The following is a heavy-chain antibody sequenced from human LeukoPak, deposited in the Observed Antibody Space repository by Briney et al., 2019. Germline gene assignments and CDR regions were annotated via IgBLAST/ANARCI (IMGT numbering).Heavy chain of an antibody. CDR1: GGTFSSYI. CDR2: IMSIFGPA. CDR3: ARLVGISGYLY. V-gene: IGHV1-69*13. J-gene: IGHJ4*02. D-gene: IGHD3-22*01. Sequence: GASVKVSCKASGGTFSSYIISWVRQAPGQGLEWMGEIMSIFGPAKYAQKFQGRVTITADEYTSTAYMELSSLTSEDSAVYYCARLVGISGYLYWGQGTLVTVSS.